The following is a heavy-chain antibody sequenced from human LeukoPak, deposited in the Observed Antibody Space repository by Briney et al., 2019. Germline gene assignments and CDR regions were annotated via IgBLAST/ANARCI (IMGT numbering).Heavy chain of an antibody. Sequence: GGSLRLSCAASGFTFSSHAMSWVRQAPGKGLEWVSAISGSGGSTYSADSVKGRFTISRDNSKNTLYLQMNSLRAEDTAVYYCTTAESIAVAGKIGHYWGQGTLVTVSS. CDR2: ISGSGGST. CDR1: GFTFSSHA. D-gene: IGHD6-19*01. J-gene: IGHJ4*02. V-gene: IGHV3-23*01. CDR3: TTAESIAVAGKIGHY.